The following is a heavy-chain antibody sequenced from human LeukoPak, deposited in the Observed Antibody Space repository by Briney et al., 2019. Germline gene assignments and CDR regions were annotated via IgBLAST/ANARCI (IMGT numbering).Heavy chain of an antibody. D-gene: IGHD6-6*01. CDR3: AREWDSGSSSLDY. Sequence: GGSLRLSCAASGFTFSSYSMNWVRLAPGKGLEWVANIKQDGSEESYVDSVKGRFTISRDNAKNSLFLQMHSLRAEDTALYYCAREWDSGSSSLDYWGQGTLVTVSS. CDR2: IKQDGSEE. CDR1: GFTFSSYS. V-gene: IGHV3-7*01. J-gene: IGHJ4*02.